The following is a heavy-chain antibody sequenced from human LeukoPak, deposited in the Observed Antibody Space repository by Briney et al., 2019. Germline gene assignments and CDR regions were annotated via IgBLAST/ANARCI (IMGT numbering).Heavy chain of an antibody. D-gene: IGHD3-10*01. J-gene: IGHJ4*02. CDR2: IWYDGSNK. CDR3: ARESSLTGAYFDC. Sequence: GGSLRLSCAASGFTLSNYGMHRVRQAPGKGLEWVAVIWYDGSNKQYVDSVKGRFTISRDNSKNTLYLQMNSLRAEDTAVYYCARESSLTGAYFDCWGQGTLVTVSS. CDR1: GFTLSNYG. V-gene: IGHV3-33*01.